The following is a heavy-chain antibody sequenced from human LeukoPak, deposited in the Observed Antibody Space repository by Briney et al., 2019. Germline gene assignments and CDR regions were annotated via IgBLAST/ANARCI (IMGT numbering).Heavy chain of an antibody. Sequence: SETLSLTCTVSGGSISSSSYYWGWIRQPPGKGLEWIGSIYYSGSTYYNPSLKSRATISVDTSKNQFSLKLSSVTAADTAVYYCARTPSSMDSSGTLFDYWGQGTLVTVSS. CDR2: IYYSGST. J-gene: IGHJ4*02. V-gene: IGHV4-39*07. CDR1: GGSISSSSYY. D-gene: IGHD3-22*01. CDR3: ARTPSSMDSSGTLFDY.